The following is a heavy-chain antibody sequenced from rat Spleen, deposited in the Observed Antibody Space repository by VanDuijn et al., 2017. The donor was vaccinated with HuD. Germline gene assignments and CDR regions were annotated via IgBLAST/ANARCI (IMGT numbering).Heavy chain of an antibody. V-gene: IGHV5-20*01. D-gene: IGHD1-10*01. Sequence: EVQLVESGGGLVQPGRSLKLSCAASGFTFSDYYMAWVRQAPTNGLEWVASIRYDGGSTYYRDSVKGRFTISRDNAKSSLSLQMDSLRSDDTATYYCTRGGNYDYDHWGQGLMVTVSS. J-gene: IGHJ2*01. CDR1: GFTFSDYY. CDR2: IRYDGGST. CDR3: TRGGNYDYDH.